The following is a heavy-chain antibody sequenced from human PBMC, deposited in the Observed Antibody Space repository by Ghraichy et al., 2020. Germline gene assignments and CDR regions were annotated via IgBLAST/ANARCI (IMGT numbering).Heavy chain of an antibody. Sequence: SETLYLTCTVSGGSISSSSYYWGWIRQPPGKGLEWIGNIYYSGSTYYNPSLKSRVTISVDTSKNQFSLKLSSVTTADTAVYYCARQGWQNWFDPWGQGTLVTVSS. D-gene: IGHD2-15*01. CDR2: IYYSGST. J-gene: IGHJ5*02. CDR3: ARQGWQNWFDP. CDR1: GGSISSSSYY. V-gene: IGHV4-39*01.